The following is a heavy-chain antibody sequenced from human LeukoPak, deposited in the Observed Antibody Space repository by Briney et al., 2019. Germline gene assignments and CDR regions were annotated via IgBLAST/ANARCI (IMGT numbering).Heavy chain of an antibody. CDR1: GGSFSGYY. CDR3: ARRLLSRPETSFDI. J-gene: IGHJ3*02. V-gene: IGHV4-34*01. Sequence: SETLSLTCAVYGGSFSGYYWSWIRQPPGKGLEWIGEINHNGSTNYNPSLKSRVTISVDTSKNQFSLKLSSVTAADTAVYYCARRLLSRPETSFDIWGQGTMVTVSS. CDR2: INHNGST. D-gene: IGHD3-10*01.